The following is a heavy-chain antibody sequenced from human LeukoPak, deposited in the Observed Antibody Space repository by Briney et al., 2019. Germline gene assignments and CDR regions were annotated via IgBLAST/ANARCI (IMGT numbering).Heavy chain of an antibody. CDR2: IYYTGST. V-gene: IGHV4-59*01. CDR3: ARYEEFSTGYSASSPRHYFDH. D-gene: IGHD3/OR15-3a*01. CDR1: GGSINSYY. Sequence: SETLSLTCTVSGGSINSYYWSWIRQPPGKGRKCIGHIYYTGSTYYKPSLESRVTISVDTAKNQISLKLSSVTAADTAVYYCARYEEFSTGYSASSPRHYFDHWGQGTLVTVSS. J-gene: IGHJ4*02.